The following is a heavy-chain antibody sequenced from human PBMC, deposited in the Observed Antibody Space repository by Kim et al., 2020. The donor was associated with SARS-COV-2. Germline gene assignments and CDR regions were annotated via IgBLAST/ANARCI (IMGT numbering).Heavy chain of an antibody. V-gene: IGHV1-3*01. J-gene: IGHJ6*02. Sequence: ASVKVSCKASGYTFTSYAMHWVRQAPGQRLEWMGWINAGNGNTKYSQKFQGRVTITRDTSASTAYMELSSLRSEDTAVYYCARDRTVRYYYYGMDVWGQGTPVTVSS. CDR1: GYTFTSYA. CDR3: ARDRTVRYYYYGMDV. D-gene: IGHD4-17*01. CDR2: INAGNGNT.